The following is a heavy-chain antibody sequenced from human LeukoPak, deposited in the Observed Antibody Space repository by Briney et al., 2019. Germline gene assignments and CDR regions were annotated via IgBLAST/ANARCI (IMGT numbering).Heavy chain of an antibody. V-gene: IGHV3-74*03. CDR1: GFSFTNYW. J-gene: IGHJ4*02. CDR2: ISSDGSVT. CDR3: VRGSLRLPRSTPDY. D-gene: IGHD2-21*02. Sequence: GGSLRLSCAVSGFSFTNYWMHWVRQDPGKGLVWVSYISSDGSVTKYADSVKGRFTISRDNAVNTLYLQMNSLRVEDTAVYYCVRGSLRLPRSTPDYWGQGTLVTGSS.